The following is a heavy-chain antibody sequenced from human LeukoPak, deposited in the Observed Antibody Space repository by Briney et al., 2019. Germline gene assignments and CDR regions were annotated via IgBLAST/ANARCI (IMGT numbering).Heavy chain of an antibody. V-gene: IGHV4-59*01. J-gene: IGHJ4*02. CDR3: AREAHTIFGVVIFDY. CDR2: IYYSGST. CDR1: GGSISSYY. D-gene: IGHD3-3*01. Sequence: PSETLSLTRTVSGGSISSYYWSWIRQPPGKGLEWIGYIYYSGSTNYNPSLKSRVTISVDTSKNQISLKLSSVTAADTAVYYCAREAHTIFGVVIFDYWGQGTLVTVSS.